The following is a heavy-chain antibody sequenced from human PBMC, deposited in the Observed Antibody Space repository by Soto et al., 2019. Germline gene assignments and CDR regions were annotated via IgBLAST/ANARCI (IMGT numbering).Heavy chain of an antibody. V-gene: IGHV3-30*04. Sequence: QVQLVESGGDVVQPGRSLRLSCAASGFPFSNYAMHWVRQAPGKGLEWVAFISYDGRNKYYADSVKGRFTISRDNSNKTLYLQMNNLRAEDTAVYYCARQRAVTTIFDYWGQGTLVTVSS. CDR1: GFPFSNYA. J-gene: IGHJ4*02. CDR2: ISYDGRNK. D-gene: IGHD4-17*01. CDR3: ARQRAVTTIFDY.